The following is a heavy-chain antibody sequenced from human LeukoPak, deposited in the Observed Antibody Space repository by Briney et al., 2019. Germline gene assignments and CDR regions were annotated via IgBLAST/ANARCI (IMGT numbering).Heavy chain of an antibody. D-gene: IGHD6-19*01. V-gene: IGHV3-11*04. CDR1: GFTFSDYY. J-gene: IGHJ4*02. CDR3: ARDGGSAWFFRY. Sequence: PWGSLRLSCAASGFTFSDYYMSWIRQVPGKGLEWVSYISSSGNTKYYADSVKGRFTISRDNAKNSLSLQMNSLRAEDTAVYYCARDGGSAWFFRYWGQGTLVTVSS. CDR2: ISSSGNTK.